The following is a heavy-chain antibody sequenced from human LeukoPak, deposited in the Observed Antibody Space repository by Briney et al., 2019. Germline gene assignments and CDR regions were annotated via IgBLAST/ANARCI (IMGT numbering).Heavy chain of an antibody. Sequence: PGGSLRLSCAASGFPFSSYAMYWVRQAPGKGLVWVARIHGDGDNISYADSMRGRFTISRDNAKDTLYLHMNSLRPEDTAVYYCARAQVGAPTDLWGQGTLVTVSS. V-gene: IGHV3-74*01. CDR3: ARAQVGAPTDL. J-gene: IGHJ5*02. CDR1: GFPFSSYA. D-gene: IGHD1-26*01. CDR2: IHGDGDNI.